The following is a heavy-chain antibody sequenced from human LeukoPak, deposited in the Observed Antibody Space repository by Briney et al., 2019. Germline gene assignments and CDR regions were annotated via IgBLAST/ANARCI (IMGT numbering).Heavy chain of an antibody. D-gene: IGHD6-13*01. CDR3: ARHAPTRIEAALTNWFDP. V-gene: IGHV4-31*03. CDR1: GGSISNGGYY. CDR2: IYYSGNT. J-gene: IGHJ5*02. Sequence: PSQTLSLTCTVSGGSISNGGYYWNWIRQHPGKGLEWIGYIYYSGNTYYNPSLKSRVTISVDTSKNQFSLKLSSVTAADTAVYYCARHAPTRIEAALTNWFDPWGQGTLVTVSS.